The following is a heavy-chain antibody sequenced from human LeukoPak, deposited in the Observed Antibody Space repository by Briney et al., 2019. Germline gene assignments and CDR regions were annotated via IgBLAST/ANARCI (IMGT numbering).Heavy chain of an antibody. D-gene: IGHD3-22*01. Sequence: GESLKISCKGSGYSFTSYWIGWVRQMPGKGLEWMGIIFPGDSHTRYSPSFQGQVTISADKSISTAYLQWSSLKASDTAMYYCARSTNYYDSSGYYSPVDYWGQGTLVTVSS. CDR1: GYSFTSYW. J-gene: IGHJ4*02. CDR3: ARSTNYYDSSGYYSPVDY. V-gene: IGHV5-51*01. CDR2: IFPGDSHT.